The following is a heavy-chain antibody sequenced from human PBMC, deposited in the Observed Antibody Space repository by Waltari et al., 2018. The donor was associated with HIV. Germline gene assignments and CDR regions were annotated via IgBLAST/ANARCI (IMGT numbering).Heavy chain of an antibody. V-gene: IGHV3-30*18. D-gene: IGHD3-22*01. Sequence: QVQLVASGGGVVQPGRSLRLSCAASGFTFSSYGMTWGREAPGKGLEWVAVISYDGSNKYYADSVKGRFTISRDNSKNTLYLQMNSLRAEDTAVYYCAKGAYDSSGYSDYWGQGTLVTVSS. CDR3: AKGAYDSSGYSDY. CDR2: ISYDGSNK. CDR1: GFTFSSYG. J-gene: IGHJ4*02.